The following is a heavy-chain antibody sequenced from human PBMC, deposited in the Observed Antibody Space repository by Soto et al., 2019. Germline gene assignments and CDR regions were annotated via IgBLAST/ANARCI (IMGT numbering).Heavy chain of an antibody. CDR1: GGSISSGGYY. V-gene: IGHV4-31*03. CDR2: IYYSGST. Sequence: QVQLQXSGPGLXKPXXXLXLTCTVSGGSISSGGYYWSWIRQHPGKGLEWIGYIYYSGSTYYNPSLKSRVTISVDTSKNQFSLKLSSVTAADTAVYYCAREGTVTTSGWFDPWGQGTLVTVSS. J-gene: IGHJ5*02. CDR3: AREGTVTTSGWFDP. D-gene: IGHD4-4*01.